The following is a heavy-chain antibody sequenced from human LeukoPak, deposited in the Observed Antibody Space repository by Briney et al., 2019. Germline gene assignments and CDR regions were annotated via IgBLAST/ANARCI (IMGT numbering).Heavy chain of an antibody. CDR1: GGTFSSYA. Sequence: EASVKVSCKASGGTFSSYAISWVRQAPGQGLEWMGRIIPILGIANYAQKFQGRVTITADKSTSTAYMELSSLGSEDTAVYYCARDRRGSSGWYPAYYFDYWGQGTLVTVSS. V-gene: IGHV1-69*04. CDR3: ARDRRGSSGWYPAYYFDY. CDR2: IIPILGIA. J-gene: IGHJ4*02. D-gene: IGHD6-19*01.